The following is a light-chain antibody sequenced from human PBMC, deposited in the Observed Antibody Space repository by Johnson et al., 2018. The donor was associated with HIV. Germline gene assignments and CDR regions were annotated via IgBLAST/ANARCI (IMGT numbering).Light chain of an antibody. CDR3: GTWDSSLSAGEYV. V-gene: IGLV1-51*02. J-gene: IGLJ1*01. CDR2: ENS. CDR1: SSNIENNY. Sequence: QSVLTQPPSVSAAPGQKVTISCSGSSSNIENNYVSWYQHLPGTAPKVLIYENSKRPSSIPDRFSGSKSGTSATLDITGLQTGDAADYYCGTWDSSLSAGEYVFGTGTKVTVL.